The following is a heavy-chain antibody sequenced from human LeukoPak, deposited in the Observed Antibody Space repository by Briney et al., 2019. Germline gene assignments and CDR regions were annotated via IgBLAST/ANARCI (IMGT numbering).Heavy chain of an antibody. CDR1: GFTFSSYS. CDR3: ARGYSWAAFDI. J-gene: IGHJ3*02. CDR2: ISSSSSYI. V-gene: IGHV3-21*01. Sequence: PGGSLRLSCAASGFTFSSYSMNWVRQAPGKGLEWVSSISSSSSYIYYADSVKGRFTVSRDNGKNSLLLQMNSLRAEDTALYYCARGYSWAAFDIWGQGTVVAVSS. D-gene: IGHD2-15*01.